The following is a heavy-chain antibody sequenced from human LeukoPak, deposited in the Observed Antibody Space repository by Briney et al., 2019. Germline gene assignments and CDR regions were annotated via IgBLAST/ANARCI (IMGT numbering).Heavy chain of an antibody. V-gene: IGHV3-7*01. Sequence: GSLRLSCAASGFTLSSYWVSWVRPAPRKGLELVANIKQNGSEKYYVDSVKGRFTISRDNAKNSLYLQMNSLRAEDTAVYYCARDSWALYYYDSSGYYSNLDYWGQGTLVTVSS. CDR2: IKQNGSEK. J-gene: IGHJ4*02. CDR3: ARDSWALYYYDSSGYYSNLDY. D-gene: IGHD3-22*01. CDR1: GFTLSSYW.